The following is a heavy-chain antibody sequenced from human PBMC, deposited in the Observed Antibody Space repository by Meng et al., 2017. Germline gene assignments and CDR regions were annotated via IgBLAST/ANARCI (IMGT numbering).Heavy chain of an antibody. Sequence: GESLKISCAASGFTFDDYAMHWVRQTPGKGLEWVSYISSSSNYIHYADSVKGRFTISRDNAKKFLFLQMHSLRVEDTAVYYCVRDISPFVLWGQGTLVTVSS. J-gene: IGHJ4*01. V-gene: IGHV3-21*01. D-gene: IGHD3-10*02. CDR1: GFTFDDYA. CDR2: ISSSSNYI. CDR3: VRDISPFVL.